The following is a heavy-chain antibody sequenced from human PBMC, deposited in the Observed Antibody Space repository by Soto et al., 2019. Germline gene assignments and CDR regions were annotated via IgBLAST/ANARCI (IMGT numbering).Heavy chain of an antibody. Sequence: SGPTLLNPTQTLTLTCSFSGFSLTTSGMCVIWIRQPPGKALEWLARIDWDDDEYYSASLKTRLTISKDTSKNQVVLTMTNMDPVDTATYFCTRGRLGSPDAFDIWGQGTMVTVS. CDR2: IDWDDDE. CDR1: GFSLTTSGMC. D-gene: IGHD1-26*01. V-gene: IGHV2-70*11. CDR3: TRGRLGSPDAFDI. J-gene: IGHJ3*02.